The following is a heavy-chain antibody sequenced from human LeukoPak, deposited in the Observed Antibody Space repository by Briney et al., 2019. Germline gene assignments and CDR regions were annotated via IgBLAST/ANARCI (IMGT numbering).Heavy chain of an antibody. D-gene: IGHD6-13*01. J-gene: IGHJ4*02. CDR2: ISGAGGNT. Sequence: GGSLRLSCAASGFTFSSYAMTWVRQTPEKGPQWVSAISGAGGNTYYADSVKGRFTISRDNSKNTLYLQLNSLRAEDTAIYYCAKQRQLIRGGVDYWGQGTQVTVSS. V-gene: IGHV3-23*01. CDR1: GFTFSSYA. CDR3: AKQRQLIRGGVDY.